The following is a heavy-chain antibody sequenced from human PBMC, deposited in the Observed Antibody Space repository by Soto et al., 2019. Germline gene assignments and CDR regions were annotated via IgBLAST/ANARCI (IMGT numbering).Heavy chain of an antibody. CDR2: INPNSGGT. CDR1: GYTFTGYY. J-gene: IGHJ3*02. Sequence: GASVKVSCKASGYTFTGYYMHWVRQAPGQGLEWMGWINPNSGGTNYAQKFQGWVTMTRDTSISTAYMELSRLRSDDTAVYYCARGYYDSSGYYYAWIGGAFDIWGQGTMVTVSS. CDR3: ARGYYDSSGYYYAWIGGAFDI. D-gene: IGHD3-22*01. V-gene: IGHV1-2*04.